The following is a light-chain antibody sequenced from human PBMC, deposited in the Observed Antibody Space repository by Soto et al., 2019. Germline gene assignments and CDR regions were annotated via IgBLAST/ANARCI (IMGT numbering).Light chain of an antibody. CDR1: QDIGDS. V-gene: IGKV1-16*02. J-gene: IGKJ1*01. Sequence: DIQMTQSPSSLSASVGARVTITCRASQDIGDSLGWFQQRPGKAPKSLIYAAATLQSGVPSKFSGSGSGTHFTLTISSLQPEDFGTYYCQQYNSDPLTFGQGTKVEIK. CDR3: QQYNSDPLT. CDR2: AAA.